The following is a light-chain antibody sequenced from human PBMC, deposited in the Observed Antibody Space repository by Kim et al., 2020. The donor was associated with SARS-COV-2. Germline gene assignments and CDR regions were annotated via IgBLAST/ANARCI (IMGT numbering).Light chain of an antibody. V-gene: IGKV1-39*01. CDR3: QQSYNFPRT. CDR1: QSVSGW. Sequence: ASVGDRVTVTCRASQSVSGWLNWYQQKPGKAPHLLIYRTSTLQTGVPPRFSGSASGTDFTLTINTLQPEDFATYYCQQSYNFPRTFGQGTKVDIK. CDR2: RTS. J-gene: IGKJ1*01.